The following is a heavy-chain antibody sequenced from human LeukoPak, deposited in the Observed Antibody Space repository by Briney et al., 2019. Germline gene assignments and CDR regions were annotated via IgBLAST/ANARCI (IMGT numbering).Heavy chain of an antibody. CDR2: LSYIGSTV. CDR1: GFTFSDYY. J-gene: IGHJ4*02. D-gene: IGHD6-19*01. V-gene: IGHV3-11*01. Sequence: GGSLRLSCAASGFTFSDYYMSWIRQAPGKGLEWIAYLSYIGSTVNYADSVEGRFTISRDNTKNSVYLEMNSLRADDTALYYCARWGEVAGFDYWGQGTLVSVSS. CDR3: ARWGEVAGFDY.